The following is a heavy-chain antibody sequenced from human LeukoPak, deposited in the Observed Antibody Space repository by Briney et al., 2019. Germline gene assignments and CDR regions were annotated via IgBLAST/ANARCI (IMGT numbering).Heavy chain of an antibody. CDR2: IYYSGST. J-gene: IGHJ6*03. D-gene: IGHD5-24*01. CDR1: GGSISSSSYY. Sequence: SETLSLTCTVSGGSISSSSYYWGWIRQPPGKGLEWMGSIYYSGSTYYNPSLKSRVTISVDTSKNQFSLKLSSVTAADTAVYYCARAPLHDGWQYMDVWGKGTTVTVSS. V-gene: IGHV4-39*01. CDR3: ARAPLHDGWQYMDV.